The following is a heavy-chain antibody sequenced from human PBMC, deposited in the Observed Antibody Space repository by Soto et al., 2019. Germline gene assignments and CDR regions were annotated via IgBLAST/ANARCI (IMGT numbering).Heavy chain of an antibody. CDR3: ARDNYYGDHYYYGMDV. D-gene: IGHD4-17*01. V-gene: IGHV3-13*01. Sequence: GGSLRLSCAASGFTFSSYDMHWVRQATGKGLEWVSAIGTAGDTDYPGSVKGRFTISRENDKNSLYLKMNSLRAEDTAVYYCARDNYYGDHYYYGMDVWGQGTTVTVSS. CDR2: IGTAGDT. J-gene: IGHJ6*02. CDR1: GFTFSSYD.